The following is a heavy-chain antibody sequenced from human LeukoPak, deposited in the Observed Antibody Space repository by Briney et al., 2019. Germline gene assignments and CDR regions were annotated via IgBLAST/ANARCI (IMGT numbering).Heavy chain of an antibody. CDR2: LYTSGNT. V-gene: IGHV4-4*07. J-gene: IGHJ3*02. CDR3: ARTWEDAFDI. Sequence: SETLSLTCTVSGVSISDYYWNWIRQLAGKGLEWIGRLYTSGNTDYNPSLKSRVTLSRDTSKNQFSLRLNSVTAADTAVYYCARTWEDAFDIWGQGTLVTVSS. D-gene: IGHD1-26*01. CDR1: GVSISDYY.